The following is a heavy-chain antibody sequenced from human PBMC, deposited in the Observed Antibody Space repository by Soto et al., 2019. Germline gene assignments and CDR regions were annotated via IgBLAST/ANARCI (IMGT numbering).Heavy chain of an antibody. J-gene: IGHJ6*03. Sequence: KSSETLSLTCTVSGGSISGYYWSWIRQPPGKGLEWIGYIYYSGSTNYNPSLKSRVTISVDTSKNQFSLKLSSVTAADTAVYYCARTYSNYAYYYYYMDFWGKGTTVTVSS. CDR2: IYYSGST. V-gene: IGHV4-59*08. CDR1: GGSISGYY. D-gene: IGHD4-4*01. CDR3: ARTYSNYAYYYYYMDF.